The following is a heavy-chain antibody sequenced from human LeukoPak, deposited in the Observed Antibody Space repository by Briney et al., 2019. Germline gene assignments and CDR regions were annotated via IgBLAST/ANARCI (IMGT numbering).Heavy chain of an antibody. V-gene: IGHV1-69*04. Sequence: SVKVSCKASGGTFSSYAISWVRQAPGQGLEWMGRIIPILGIANYAQKFQGRVTITADKSTSTAYMELSSLRSEDTAVYYCARAGIGGDYEFDYWGQGTLVTVSS. CDR3: ARAGIGGDYEFDY. D-gene: IGHD4-17*01. CDR1: GGTFSSYA. J-gene: IGHJ4*02. CDR2: IIPILGIA.